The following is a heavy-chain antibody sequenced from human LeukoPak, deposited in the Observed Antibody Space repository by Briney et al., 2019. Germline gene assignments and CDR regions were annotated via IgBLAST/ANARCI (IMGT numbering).Heavy chain of an antibody. D-gene: IGHD5-12*01. CDR2: INQDESVQ. J-gene: IGHJ4*02. Sequence: GGCLRLSCAASGYSFNSHWMSWVRQVPGKGLEWVAIINQDESVQHYVDSMRGRFTISRDNAKNSLYLQMNSLRDEDTAIYYCTRGAGWLLDYWGQGTLVTVSS. V-gene: IGHV3-7*01. CDR3: TRGAGWLLDY. CDR1: GYSFNSHW.